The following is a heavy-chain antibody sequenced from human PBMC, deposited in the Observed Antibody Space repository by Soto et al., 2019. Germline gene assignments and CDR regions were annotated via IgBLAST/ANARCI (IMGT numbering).Heavy chain of an antibody. D-gene: IGHD2-15*01. CDR1: GFPLSNYA. CDR2: DNTRDYRT. Sequence: GSLRLSCAVSGFPLSNYAITCVRHSPRKGLEWVASDNTRDYRTFYADSVEGRFTISRDNRKNMLYLQLTSLTVDDTGVYYCASWRKGYYYFNYWGQGALVTVSS. V-gene: IGHV3-23*05. CDR3: ASWRKGYYYFNY. J-gene: IGHJ4*02.